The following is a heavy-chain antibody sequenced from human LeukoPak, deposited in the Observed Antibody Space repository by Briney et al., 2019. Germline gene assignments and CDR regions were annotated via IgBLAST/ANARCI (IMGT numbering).Heavy chain of an antibody. D-gene: IGHD5-24*01. CDR1: GGSISSYY. V-gene: IGHV4-59*01. Sequence: SETLSLTCTVSGGSISSYYWSWIRQPPGKGLEWIGYIYYSGSTNYNPSLKSRVTISVDTSKNQFSLKLSSVTAADTAVYYCARGEGYNVEYWGQGTLVTVSS. CDR3: ARGEGYNVEY. J-gene: IGHJ4*02. CDR2: IYYSGST.